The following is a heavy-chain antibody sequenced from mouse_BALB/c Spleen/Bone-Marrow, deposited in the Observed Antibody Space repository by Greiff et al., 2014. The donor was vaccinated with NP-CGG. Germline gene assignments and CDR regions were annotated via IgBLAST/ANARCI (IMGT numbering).Heavy chain of an antibody. CDR1: GYTFSFYW. D-gene: IGHD2-4*01. CDR3: DRLITTGGFPY. Sequence: VQLQQSGAELMKPGASVKISCKATGYTFSFYWIEWVKQRPGHGLEWIGEISPGSGSTNYNEKFKGKATFTVDPSSNTAYMQLSSLTSEDSAVYYCDRLITTGGFPYWGQGTLVTVSA. J-gene: IGHJ3*01. V-gene: IGHV1-9*01. CDR2: ISPGSGST.